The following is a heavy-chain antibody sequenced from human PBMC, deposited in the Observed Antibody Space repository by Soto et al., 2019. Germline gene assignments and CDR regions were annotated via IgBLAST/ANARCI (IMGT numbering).Heavy chain of an antibody. Sequence: PGGSLRLSCAASGLTFSSYGMHWVRQAPGKGLEWVAVISYDGSNKYYADSVKGRFTISRDNSKNTLYLQMNSLRAEDTAVYYCAKDIGIVATKARGMDVWGQGTTVTVSS. D-gene: IGHD5-12*01. CDR3: AKDIGIVATKARGMDV. CDR2: ISYDGSNK. CDR1: GLTFSSYG. J-gene: IGHJ6*02. V-gene: IGHV3-30*18.